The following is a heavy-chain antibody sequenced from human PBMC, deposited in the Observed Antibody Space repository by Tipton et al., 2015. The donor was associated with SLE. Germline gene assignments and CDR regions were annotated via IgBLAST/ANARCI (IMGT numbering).Heavy chain of an antibody. J-gene: IGHJ3*02. Sequence: QSGAEVKKPGASVKVSCKASGYTFTSYYMHWVRQSPGQGLEWMGIINPSGGSTSYAQKFQGRVTMTRDTSTSTVYTELSSLRSEDKAVYCCARQLEPCAFDIWGQGTMVTVSS. CDR3: ARQLEPCAFDI. V-gene: IGHV1-46*01. D-gene: IGHD1-1*01. CDR2: INPSGGST. CDR1: GYTFTSYY.